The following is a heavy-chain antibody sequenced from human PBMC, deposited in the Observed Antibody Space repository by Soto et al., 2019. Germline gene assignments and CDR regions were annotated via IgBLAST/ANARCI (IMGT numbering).Heavy chain of an antibody. Sequence: PSETLSLTCAVYGGSLSGYYWSWIRQPPGKGLEWIGEINHSGSTNYNPSLKSRVTISVDTSKNQFSLKLSSVTAADTAVYYCARAFDSSGYYYRPGWFDPWGQGTLVTVS. CDR3: ARAFDSSGYYYRPGWFDP. J-gene: IGHJ5*02. CDR2: INHSGST. V-gene: IGHV4-34*01. CDR1: GGSLSGYY. D-gene: IGHD3-22*01.